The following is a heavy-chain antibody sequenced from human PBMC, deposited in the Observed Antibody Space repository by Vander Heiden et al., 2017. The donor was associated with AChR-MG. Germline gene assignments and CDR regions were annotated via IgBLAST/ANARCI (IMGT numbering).Heavy chain of an antibody. CDR3: AKSSLGSYYKY. CDR1: GFTFDDYA. D-gene: IGHD3-10*01. V-gene: IGHV3-9*01. CDR2: ISWNSGSI. Sequence: EVQLVESGGGLVQPGRSLRLSCAASGFTFDDYAMHWVRQAPGKGLEWVSGISWNSGSIGYADSVKGRFTISRDNAKNSLYLQMNSLRAEDTALYYCAKSSLGSYYKYWGQGTLVTVSS. J-gene: IGHJ4*02.